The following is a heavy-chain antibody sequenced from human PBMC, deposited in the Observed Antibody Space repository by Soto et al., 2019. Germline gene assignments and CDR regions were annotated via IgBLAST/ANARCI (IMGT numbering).Heavy chain of an antibody. Sequence: QVQLVQSGAEVKKPGSSVKVSCKASGGTFSSYAISWVRQAPGQGLEWMGGIIPIFGTANYAQKFQGRVTITADESTSTAYVELSSLRSEDAGVYYCAREPPRYCSGGSCYERWDYGGQGTLVTVSS. CDR2: IIPIFGTA. CDR1: GGTFSSYA. D-gene: IGHD2-15*01. CDR3: AREPPRYCSGGSCYERWDY. J-gene: IGHJ4*02. V-gene: IGHV1-69*01.